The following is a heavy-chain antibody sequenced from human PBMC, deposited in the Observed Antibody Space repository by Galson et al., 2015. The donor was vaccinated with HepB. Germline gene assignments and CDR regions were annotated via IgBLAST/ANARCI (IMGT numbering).Heavy chain of an antibody. Sequence: SLRLSCAASGFTFSSYWMHWVRQAPGKGLVWVSRINSDGSSTSYADSVKGRFTISRDNAKNTLYLQMNSLRAEDTAVSYCARDLRRGSYVHAFDIWGQGTMVTVSS. V-gene: IGHV3-74*01. CDR1: GFTFSSYW. CDR3: ARDLRRGSYVHAFDI. CDR2: INSDGSST. J-gene: IGHJ3*02. D-gene: IGHD1-26*01.